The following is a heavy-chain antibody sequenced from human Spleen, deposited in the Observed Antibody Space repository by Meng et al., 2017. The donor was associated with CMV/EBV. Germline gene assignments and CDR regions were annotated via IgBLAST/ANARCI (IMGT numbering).Heavy chain of an antibody. D-gene: IGHD6-6*01. J-gene: IGHJ4*02. CDR2: ISYDGSNK. V-gene: IGHV3-30-3*01. Sequence: GESLKISCTASGFTFSSYAMHWVRQAPGKGLEWVAVISYDGSNKYYTDSVKGRFTISRDNSKNTLYLQMSSLRAEDTAVYYCARDRSNIATRAKIDYWGQGTLVTVSS. CDR3: ARDRSNIATRAKIDY. CDR1: GFTFSSYA.